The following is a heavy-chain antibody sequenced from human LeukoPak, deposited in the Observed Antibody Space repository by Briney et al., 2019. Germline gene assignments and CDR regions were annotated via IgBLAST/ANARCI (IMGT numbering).Heavy chain of an antibody. CDR3: ARHRAPYYYDSTLPFDP. CDR1: GFTFSSYW. CDR2: IKDDGSEK. V-gene: IGHV3-7*01. Sequence: PGGSLSLSCVGSGFTFSSYWMTWVRQAPGKGLEWVANIKDDGSEKYSVDSVKGRFTISRDNAKNLLYLQMSSLRAEDTAVYYCARHRAPYYYDSTLPFDPWGQGTLVSISS. J-gene: IGHJ5*02. D-gene: IGHD3-22*01.